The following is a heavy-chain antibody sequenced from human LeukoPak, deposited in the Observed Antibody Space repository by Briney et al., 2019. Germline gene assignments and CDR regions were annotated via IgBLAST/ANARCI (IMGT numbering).Heavy chain of an antibody. J-gene: IGHJ4*02. Sequence: GGSLRLSCAASGLTFSSYSMNWVRQAPGKGLEWVSYISSSSSTIYYADSVKGRFTIPRDNAKNSLYLQMNSLRAEDTAVYYCARGHSGYDYDFDYWGQGTLVTVSS. CDR1: GLTFSSYS. CDR2: ISSSSSTI. CDR3: ARGHSGYDYDFDY. V-gene: IGHV3-48*04. D-gene: IGHD5-12*01.